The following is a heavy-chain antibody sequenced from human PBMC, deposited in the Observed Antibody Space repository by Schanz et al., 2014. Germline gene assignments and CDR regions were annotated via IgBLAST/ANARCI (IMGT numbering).Heavy chain of an antibody. CDR1: GFSFSNYW. V-gene: IGHV3-74*01. D-gene: IGHD2-15*01. J-gene: IGHJ4*02. Sequence: EVQLVESGGGLVQPGGSLRLSCAASGFSFSNYWMHWVRQGPGSGLVWVSHINNAGSDTTYADSVKGRFTISRDDAKNSHYLQMNSLRVEDTAVYYCTSAVRATFGYFAYWGQGTLLVTVSS. CDR3: TSAVRATFGYFAY. CDR2: INNAGSDT.